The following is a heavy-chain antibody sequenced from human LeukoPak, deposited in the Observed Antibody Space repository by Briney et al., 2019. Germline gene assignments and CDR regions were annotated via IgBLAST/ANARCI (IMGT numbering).Heavy chain of an antibody. CDR2: ISGSGGST. Sequence: GGSLRLSCAASGFTFSSYAMSWVRQAPGKGLEWVSAISGSGGSTYYADSVKGRFTISRDSSKNTLYLQMNSLRAEDTAVYYCAKDRHSSGWPHYFDYWGQGTLVTVSS. J-gene: IGHJ4*02. V-gene: IGHV3-23*01. CDR1: GFTFSSYA. D-gene: IGHD6-19*01. CDR3: AKDRHSSGWPHYFDY.